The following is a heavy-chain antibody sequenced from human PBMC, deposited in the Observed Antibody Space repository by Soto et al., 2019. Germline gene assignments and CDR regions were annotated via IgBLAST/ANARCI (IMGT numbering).Heavy chain of an antibody. CDR2: MNPNSGKT. Sequence: QVQLVQSGAAVKKPGASVMVSCKASGYTFRDYDINWVRQARGQGREGMGWMNPNSGKTAYAQKFQGRVTMTGDTTTSTAYMELSSLPSADTAVYYCTRRARIGKQLWLPFDSWAQGTLVTVSS. CDR3: TRRARIGKQLWLPFDS. J-gene: IGHJ4*02. CDR1: GYTFRDYD. D-gene: IGHD3-22*01. V-gene: IGHV1-8*01.